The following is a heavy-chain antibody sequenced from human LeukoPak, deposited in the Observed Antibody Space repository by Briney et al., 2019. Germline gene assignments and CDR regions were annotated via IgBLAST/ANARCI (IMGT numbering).Heavy chain of an antibody. CDR2: IRGSGGDI. J-gene: IGHJ3*01. V-gene: IGHV3-23*01. CDR3: GKDPNGDYIGAFDF. Sequence: GGSLRLSSVASGLAFRNYAMTWVRQAPGKGLEWVSVIRGSGGDIRYADSVKGRFTISRDNSVNTLYLQMNSLRAEDTAVYYCGKDPNGDYIGAFDFWGQGTMVTVSS. D-gene: IGHD4-17*01. CDR1: GLAFRNYA.